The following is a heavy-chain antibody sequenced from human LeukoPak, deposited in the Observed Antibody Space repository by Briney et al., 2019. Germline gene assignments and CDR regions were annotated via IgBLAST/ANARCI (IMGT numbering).Heavy chain of an antibody. D-gene: IGHD3-22*01. CDR2: IYYSGST. V-gene: IGHV4-59*01. CDR3: ARGAYYYDSSGSLGY. Sequence: SETLSLTCTVSGCSISSYYWSWIRQPPGKGLEWIGYIYYSGSTNYNPSLQSRVTISVDTSKNQFSLKLSSVTAADTAVYYCARGAYYYDSSGSLGYWGQGTLVTVSS. J-gene: IGHJ4*02. CDR1: GCSISSYY.